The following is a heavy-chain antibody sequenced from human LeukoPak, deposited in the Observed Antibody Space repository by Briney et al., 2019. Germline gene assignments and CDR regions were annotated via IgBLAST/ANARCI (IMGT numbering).Heavy chain of an antibody. D-gene: IGHD1-14*01. CDR3: ARQPPQYYGMDV. CDR1: GGSFSNYY. Sequence: PSETLSLTGTVSGGSFSNYYWSWIRQPAGKGLEWIGRIYTSGSTNYNPSVKSRVTMSVDTSNNQFSLKLTSVTAADTAVYYCARQPPQYYGMDVWGQGTTVTVSS. J-gene: IGHJ6*02. V-gene: IGHV4-4*07. CDR2: IYTSGST.